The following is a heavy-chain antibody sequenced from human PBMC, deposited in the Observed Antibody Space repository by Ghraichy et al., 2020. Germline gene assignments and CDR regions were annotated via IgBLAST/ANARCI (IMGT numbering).Heavy chain of an antibody. CDR3: ARALGDFWSGSFDY. V-gene: IGHV3-30*04. D-gene: IGHD3-3*01. Sequence: GGSLRLSCAASGFTLSSYVMNWVRQAPGKGLEWVAVISYDGSNKYYADSVKGRFTISRDNSKNTLYLQMNSLRAEDTAVYYCARALGDFWSGSFDYWGQGTLVTVSS. CDR1: GFTLSSYV. J-gene: IGHJ4*02. CDR2: ISYDGSNK.